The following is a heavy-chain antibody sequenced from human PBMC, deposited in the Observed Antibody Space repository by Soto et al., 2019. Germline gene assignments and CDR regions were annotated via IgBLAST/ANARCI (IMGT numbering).Heavy chain of an antibody. Sequence: VGSLRLSCASSGFTFSSYAMSCVRHSPGKGLEWVSAISGSGGSTYYADSVKGRFTISRDNSKNTLYLQMNSLRAEDTAVYYCAKDSTSLYSGSSWPYCGQGTLLNVS. J-gene: IGHJ4*02. CDR1: GFTFSSYA. CDR2: ISGSGGST. D-gene: IGHD1-26*01. CDR3: AKDSTSLYSGSSWPY. V-gene: IGHV3-23*01.